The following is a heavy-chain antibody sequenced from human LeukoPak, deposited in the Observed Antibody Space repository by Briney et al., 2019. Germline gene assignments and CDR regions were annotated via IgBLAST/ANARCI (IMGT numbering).Heavy chain of an antibody. CDR1: GFTFSSYG. D-gene: IGHD3-9*01. V-gene: IGHV3-23*01. Sequence: PGGSLRLSCAASGFTFSSYGMSWVRQAPGKGLEWVSAISGSGGSTYYADSVKGRFTISRDNSKNTLYLQMNSLRAEDTAVYYCAKKRGITIFSETTYMDVWGKGTTVTISS. CDR2: ISGSGGST. CDR3: AKKRGITIFSETTYMDV. J-gene: IGHJ6*03.